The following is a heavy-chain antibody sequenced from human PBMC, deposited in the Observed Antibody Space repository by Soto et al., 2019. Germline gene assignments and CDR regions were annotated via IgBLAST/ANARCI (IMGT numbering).Heavy chain of an antibody. CDR1: GFTFDVYA. D-gene: IGHD3-10*01. J-gene: IGHJ6*02. Sequence: QNXGSRIPACAPSGFTFDVYAMHWDRQAPGKGLEWVSLISWDGGSTYDEDSVKGRFTISRDNSKNSLYLQMNSLRAEDTALYYCAKDTGQVRGVSVMDVWGQGTTVTVSS. CDR2: ISWDGGST. V-gene: IGHV3-43D*04. CDR3: AKDTGQVRGVSVMDV.